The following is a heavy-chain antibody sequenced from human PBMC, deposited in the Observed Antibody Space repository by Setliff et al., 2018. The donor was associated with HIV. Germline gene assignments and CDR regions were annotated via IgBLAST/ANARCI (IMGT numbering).Heavy chain of an antibody. D-gene: IGHD6-13*01. CDR3: ATQTGFYNSHWYDY. CDR2: IKQDGSDM. CDR1: GFTFSNAW. V-gene: IGHV3-7*01. Sequence: GSLRLSCAASGFTFSNAWMTWLRRAPGRGLEWVANIKQDGSDMHYIESVKGRFTIFRDNAKNSVFLQMNSLRAEDTGVYYCATQTGFYNSHWYDYWGQGTMVTVSS. J-gene: IGHJ4*02.